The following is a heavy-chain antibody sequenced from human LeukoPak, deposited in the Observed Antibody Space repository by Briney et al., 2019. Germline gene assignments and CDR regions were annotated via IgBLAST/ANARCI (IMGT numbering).Heavy chain of an antibody. CDR3: AKGSMGRGPDY. D-gene: IGHD3-10*01. CDR1: GFTFRDYY. J-gene: IGHJ4*02. CDR2: IRSTGSST. Sequence: PGGSLRLSCTASGFTFRDYYVTWIRQAPGKGLEWVSYIRSTGSSTAYADSVKGRFAISRDNAKNSLYLQMNSLRAEDTAVYYCAKGSMGRGPDYWGQGTLVTVSS. V-gene: IGHV3-11*01.